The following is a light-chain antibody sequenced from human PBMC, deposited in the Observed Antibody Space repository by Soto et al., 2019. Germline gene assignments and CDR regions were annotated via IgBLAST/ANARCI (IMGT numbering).Light chain of an antibody. J-gene: IGKJ1*01. CDR2: GAS. CDR1: QSVSSN. CDR3: QEYNIWPWT. V-gene: IGKV3-15*01. Sequence: IVITMSPATLSVSPGERATLSCRASQSVSSNLAWYQQKPGQAPRLLIYGASTRATGIPARFSGSGSGTEFTLTISSLQSEDFAVYYCQEYNIWPWTFGQGAKVDI.